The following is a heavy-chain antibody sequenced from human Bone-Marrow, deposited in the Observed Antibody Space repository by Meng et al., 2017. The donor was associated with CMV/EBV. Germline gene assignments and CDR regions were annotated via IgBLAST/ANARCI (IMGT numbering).Heavy chain of an antibody. D-gene: IGHD6-13*01. V-gene: IGHV1-69*05. CDR3: ARDVRWLSSWDAFDI. J-gene: IGHJ3*02. CDR1: GGTFSSYA. CDR2: IIPIFGTA. Sequence: SVKVSCKASGGTFSSYAISWVRQAPGQGLEWMGGIIPIFGTANYAQKFQGRVTITTDESTSTAYMELRSLRSDDTAVYYCARDVRWLSSWDAFDIWGQGTMVTVSS.